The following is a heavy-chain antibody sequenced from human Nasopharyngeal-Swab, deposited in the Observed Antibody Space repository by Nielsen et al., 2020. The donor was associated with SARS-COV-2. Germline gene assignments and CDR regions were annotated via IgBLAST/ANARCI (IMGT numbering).Heavy chain of an antibody. Sequence: GESLKISCVASGFTFSSYAMHWVRQAPGKGLEWVAVISYDGSNKYYADSVKGRFTISRDNAKNSLYLQMNSLRAEDTAVYYCARDQYYDSSGYYYYGMDVWGQGTTVTVSS. CDR1: GFTFSSYA. CDR3: ARDQYYDSSGYYYYGMDV. J-gene: IGHJ6*02. CDR2: ISYDGSNK. D-gene: IGHD3-22*01. V-gene: IGHV3-30-3*01.